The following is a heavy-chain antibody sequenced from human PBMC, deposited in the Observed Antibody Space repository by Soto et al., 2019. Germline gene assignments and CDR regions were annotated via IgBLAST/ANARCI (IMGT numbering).Heavy chain of an antibody. CDR2: ITWNSGSI. J-gene: IGHJ4*02. Sequence: GGSLRLSCAASGFTFEEYAMHWVRQAPGKGLEWVSGITWNSGSIGYVDSVKGRFTISRDNAKNFLYLQMNSLRPEDTALYYCAKDGAAAGTFDSWGQGTLVNVSS. V-gene: IGHV3-9*01. D-gene: IGHD6-13*01. CDR1: GFTFEEYA. CDR3: AKDGAAAGTFDS.